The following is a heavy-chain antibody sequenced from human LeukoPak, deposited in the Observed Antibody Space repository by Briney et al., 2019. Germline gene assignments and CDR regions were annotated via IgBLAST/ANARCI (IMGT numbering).Heavy chain of an antibody. Sequence: ASVKVSCKASGYTFTSYGISWVRQAPGQGLEWMGWINPNSGGTNYAQKFQGRVTMTRDTSISTAYMELSRLRSDDTAVYYCAREGYSSGWYEKGFDYWGQGTLVTVSS. CDR3: AREGYSSGWYEKGFDY. CDR1: GYTFTSYG. D-gene: IGHD6-19*01. CDR2: INPNSGGT. V-gene: IGHV1-2*02. J-gene: IGHJ4*02.